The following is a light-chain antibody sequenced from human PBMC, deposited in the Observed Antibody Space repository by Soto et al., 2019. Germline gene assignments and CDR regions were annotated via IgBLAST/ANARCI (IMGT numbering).Light chain of an antibody. V-gene: IGKV3-11*01. J-gene: IGKJ5*01. Sequence: EIVLTQSPATLSLSPGERATLSCRASQSVSSYLAWYQQKPGQAPRLLIYDASNRATGIPARFSGSGSGTDFTLTISSLQSEDFAVYYCQQDYNLPITFGQGTRLEIK. CDR1: QSVSSY. CDR3: QQDYNLPIT. CDR2: DAS.